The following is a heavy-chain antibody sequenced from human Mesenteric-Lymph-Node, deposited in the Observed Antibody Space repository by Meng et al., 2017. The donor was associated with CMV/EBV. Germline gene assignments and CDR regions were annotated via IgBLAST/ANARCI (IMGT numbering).Heavy chain of an antibody. V-gene: IGHV3-23*03. D-gene: IGHD6-19*01. J-gene: IGHJ4*02. CDR1: GFTFSSYP. CDR2: ISTDGSGS. Sequence: CVGSGFTFSSYPMTWVRRAPGKGLEWVSTISTDGSGSFHADSVKGRFTISRDNSKNTLYLQMNSLRGEDTAIYYCAKMTIAQWLIFNWGQGTLVTVSS. CDR3: AKMTIAQWLIFN.